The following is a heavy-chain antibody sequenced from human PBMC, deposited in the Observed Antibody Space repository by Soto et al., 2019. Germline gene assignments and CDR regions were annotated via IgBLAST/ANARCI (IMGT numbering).Heavy chain of an antibody. V-gene: IGHV4-59*04. J-gene: IGHJ4*02. CDR3: ASRYAPSEFDH. D-gene: IGHD2-2*01. CDR2: IYYSGST. Sequence: SETLSLTCTVSGGSISSYYWSWIRQPPGKGLEWIGYIYYSGSTYDNPSLKSRVTISVDTSKNEFSLKVTSVTAADTGVYFCASRYAPSEFDHWGQGSLVTVSS. CDR1: GGSISSYY.